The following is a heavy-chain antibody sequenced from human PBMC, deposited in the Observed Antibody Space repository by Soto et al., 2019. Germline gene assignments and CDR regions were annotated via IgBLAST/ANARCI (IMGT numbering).Heavy chain of an antibody. CDR3: ARSLMEGDY. J-gene: IGHJ4*02. Sequence: QVQLVQSGAEVKRPGASVKLSCKASGYTFTSSYIHWVRQAPGHGLEWMAIINPNGGSTNYAQKFQGRVTMTRDTSTTTVYMELSSLTSEDTAVYYCARSLMEGDYWGQGTLVTVSS. CDR2: INPNGGST. V-gene: IGHV1-46*03. D-gene: IGHD1-1*01. CDR1: GYTFTSSY.